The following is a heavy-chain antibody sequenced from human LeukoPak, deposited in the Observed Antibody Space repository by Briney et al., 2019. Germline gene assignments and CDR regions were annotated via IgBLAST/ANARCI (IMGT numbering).Heavy chain of an antibody. Sequence: GGSLRLSCAASGFTFNTYAMSWVRQAPGKGLEWVSTITGDGGNTYYADSVKGRFTVSRDNSKNTLHLQMNSLRAEDTAVYYCAKDSRRGSIAVAVDYWGQGTLVTVSS. CDR3: AKDSRRGSIAVAVDY. D-gene: IGHD6-19*01. CDR1: GFTFNTYA. J-gene: IGHJ4*02. CDR2: ITGDGGNT. V-gene: IGHV3-23*01.